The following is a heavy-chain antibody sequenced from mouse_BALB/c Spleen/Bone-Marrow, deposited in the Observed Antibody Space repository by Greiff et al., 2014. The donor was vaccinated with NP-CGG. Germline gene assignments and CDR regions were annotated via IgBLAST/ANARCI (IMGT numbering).Heavy chain of an antibody. J-gene: IGHJ4*01. CDR1: GFTFSDFY. Sequence: EVMLVESGGGLVKPGGSLKLSCAASGFTFSDFYMFWFRQTPEKGLEWVATISNGGTYTYYPDSVKGRFTISRDNAKNNLYLQMSSLKSEDTAMYYCARSGERYGAMDYWGQGASVTVTS. CDR2: ISNGGTYT. V-gene: IGHV5-4*02. D-gene: IGHD1-1*02. CDR3: ARSGERYGAMDY.